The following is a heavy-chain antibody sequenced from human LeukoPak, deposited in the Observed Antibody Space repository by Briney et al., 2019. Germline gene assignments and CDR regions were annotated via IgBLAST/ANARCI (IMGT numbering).Heavy chain of an antibody. CDR1: GYSFISNW. D-gene: IGHD3-16*01. Sequence: GESLKISCKGSGYSFISNWIGWERQMPGKGLEWMGIIYPGDSDARYSPSFQGQVTISVDKSISTAYLQWSSLKASDTAMYYCARSITFGGVPFDPWGQGTLVTVSS. V-gene: IGHV5-51*01. CDR2: IYPGDSDA. CDR3: ARSITFGGVPFDP. J-gene: IGHJ5*02.